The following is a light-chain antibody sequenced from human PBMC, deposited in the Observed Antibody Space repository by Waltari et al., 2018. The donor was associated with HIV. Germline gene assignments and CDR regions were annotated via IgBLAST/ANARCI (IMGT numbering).Light chain of an antibody. CDR3: TSWDDSLSGWM. Sequence: QSVLTQPPSASGTPGQRVAIPCSGSSSNIGNNFVYWYQHLPGTTPNLLIYRNNQRPSGVPDRFSGSKSGTSASLAISGLRSEDEADYYCTSWDDSLSGWMFGGGTTLTVL. J-gene: IGLJ3*02. V-gene: IGLV1-47*01. CDR2: RNN. CDR1: SSNIGNNF.